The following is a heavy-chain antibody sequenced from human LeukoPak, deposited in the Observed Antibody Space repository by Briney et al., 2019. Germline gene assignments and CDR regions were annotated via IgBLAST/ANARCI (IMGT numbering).Heavy chain of an antibody. CDR1: GGSISSGDYY. Sequence: SETLSLTCTVSGGSISSGDYYWSWIRQPPGKGLEWIGYIYYSGSTYYNPSLKSRVTISVDTSKNQFSLKLSSVTAADTAAYYCARAMRGVVTIDYWGQGTLVTVSS. J-gene: IGHJ4*02. V-gene: IGHV4-30-4*08. CDR3: ARAMRGVVTIDY. D-gene: IGHD3-3*01. CDR2: IYYSGST.